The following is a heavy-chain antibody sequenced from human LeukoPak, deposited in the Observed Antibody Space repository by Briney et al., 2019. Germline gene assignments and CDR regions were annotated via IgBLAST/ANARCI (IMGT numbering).Heavy chain of an antibody. Sequence: SETLSLTCTVSGGSISSSSYYWGWIRQPPGKGLEWIGSIYYSGGTYYNPSLKSRVTISVDTSKNQFSLKLSSVTAADTAVYYCAKQETDDYGDPNWFDPWGQGTLVTVSS. D-gene: IGHD4-17*01. CDR2: IYYSGGT. V-gene: IGHV4-39*01. J-gene: IGHJ5*02. CDR3: AKQETDDYGDPNWFDP. CDR1: GGSISSSSYY.